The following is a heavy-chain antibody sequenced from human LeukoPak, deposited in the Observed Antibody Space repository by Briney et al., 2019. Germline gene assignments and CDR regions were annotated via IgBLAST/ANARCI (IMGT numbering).Heavy chain of an antibody. D-gene: IGHD6-19*01. V-gene: IGHV3-23*01. CDR2: ISGSGGST. Sequence: GGSLRLSCAASGFTFSSHAMSWARQAPGKGLEWVSAISGSGGSTYYADSVKGRFTISRDRSKNTLYLQMNSLRAEDTAVYYCAKGLAVAGHFDYWGQGTLVTVSS. J-gene: IGHJ4*02. CDR3: AKGLAVAGHFDY. CDR1: GFTFSSHA.